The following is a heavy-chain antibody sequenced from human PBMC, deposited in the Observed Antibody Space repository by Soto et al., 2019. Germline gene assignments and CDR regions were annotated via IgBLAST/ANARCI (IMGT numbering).Heavy chain of an antibody. J-gene: IGHJ4*02. V-gene: IGHV4-4*07. D-gene: IGHD1-7*01. CDR1: GGSISSYY. Sequence: PSETLSLTCTVSGGSISSYYWSWIRQPAGKGLEWIGRIYTSGSTNYNPSLKSRVTMSVDTSKNQFSLKLSSVTAADTAVYYCARDWLITGTTLFDYWGQGTLVTVS. CDR2: IYTSGST. CDR3: ARDWLITGTTLFDY.